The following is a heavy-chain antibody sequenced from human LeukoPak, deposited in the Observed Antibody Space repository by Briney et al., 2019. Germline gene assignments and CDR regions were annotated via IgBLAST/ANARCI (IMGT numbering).Heavy chain of an antibody. J-gene: IGHJ3*02. V-gene: IGHV4-59*01. CDR1: GGSISSYY. Sequence: NPSETLSLTCTVSGGSISSYYWSWIRQPPGKGPEWIGYIYYSGSTNYNPSLKSRVTISVDTSKNQFSLKLSSVTAADTAVHYCANTIAVAGIDAFDIWGQGTMVTVSS. CDR3: ANTIAVAGIDAFDI. CDR2: IYYSGST. D-gene: IGHD6-19*01.